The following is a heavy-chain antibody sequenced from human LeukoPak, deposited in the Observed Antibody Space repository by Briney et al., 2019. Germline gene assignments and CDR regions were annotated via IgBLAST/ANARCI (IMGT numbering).Heavy chain of an antibody. CDR2: FDGNGPNT. V-gene: IGHV3-23*01. D-gene: IGHD2-2*01. CDR1: GFTFSSFA. J-gene: IGHJ4*02. Sequence: GGSLRLSCAASGFTFSSFAMTWVRQAPGKGLEWVSGFDGNGPNTYYADSVKGRWTISRDNSRNTLYLEMNSLRPEDTAFYHCARHRCSSTTCSFDSWGQGSLVTVSS. CDR3: ARHRCSSTTCSFDS.